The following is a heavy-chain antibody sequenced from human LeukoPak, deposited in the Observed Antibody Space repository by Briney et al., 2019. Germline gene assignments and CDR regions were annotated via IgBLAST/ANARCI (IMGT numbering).Heavy chain of an antibody. D-gene: IGHD1-26*01. CDR1: GGSISSSSYY. CDR3: ARGTTMGASAY. Sequence: SETLSLTCTVSGGSISSSSYYWGWIRQPPGKGLEWIGSIYYSGSTYYNPSLKSRVTISVDTSKNQFSLKLSSVTAADTAVYYCARGTTMGASAYWGQGTLVTVSS. J-gene: IGHJ4*02. V-gene: IGHV4-39*07. CDR2: IYYSGST.